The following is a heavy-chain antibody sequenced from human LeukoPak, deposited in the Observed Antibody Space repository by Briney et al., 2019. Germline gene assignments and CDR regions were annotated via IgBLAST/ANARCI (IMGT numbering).Heavy chain of an antibody. D-gene: IGHD3-16*02. CDR1: GGSFSGYY. V-gene: IGHV4-34*01. J-gene: IGHJ5*02. CDR3: ARGLSYVWGSYRFNNWFDP. Sequence: SETLSLTCAVYGGSFSGYYWSWIRQPPGKGLEWIGEINHSGSTNYNPSLKSRVTISVDTSKNQFSLKLSSVTAADTAVYYCARGLSYVWGSYRFNNWFDPWGQGTLVTVSS. CDR2: INHSGST.